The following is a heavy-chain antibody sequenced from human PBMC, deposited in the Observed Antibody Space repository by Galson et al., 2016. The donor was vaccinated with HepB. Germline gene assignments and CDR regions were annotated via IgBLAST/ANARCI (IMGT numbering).Heavy chain of an antibody. Sequence: SETLSLTCTVVSRGSISGYYWSWIRQPPGKGLEWIGYISYSGSTNFNPSLKSRVTMSVDTSKDQFSLNLNSVTAADTAVYYCARTGALVSVIDYWSQGTLVTVSS. D-gene: IGHD5-18*01. CDR3: ARTGALVSVIDY. J-gene: IGHJ4*02. CDR2: ISYSGST. V-gene: IGHV4-59*01. CDR1: RGSISGYY.